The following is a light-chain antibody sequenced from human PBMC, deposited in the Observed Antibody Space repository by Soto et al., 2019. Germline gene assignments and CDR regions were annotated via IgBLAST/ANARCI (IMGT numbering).Light chain of an antibody. CDR2: DAS. J-gene: IGKJ4*01. CDR1: QRVNTC. Sequence: IRMTQSPATLSASVGDRVSITCRASQRVNTCLAWYQQKPGKAPTLLIYDASSLQSGVPSRFSGSGSGAEFTLTISSLQSEDFAVYYCQQYSKWPLPFGGGTKVAIK. CDR3: QQYSKWPLP. V-gene: IGKV1-5*01.